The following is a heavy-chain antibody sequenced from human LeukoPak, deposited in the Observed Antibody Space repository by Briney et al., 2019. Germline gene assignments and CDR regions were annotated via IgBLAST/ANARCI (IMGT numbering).Heavy chain of an antibody. J-gene: IGHJ5*02. CDR3: AREINRAVAGTSWFDP. V-gene: IGHV1-46*01. CDR2: INPSGGST. D-gene: IGHD6-19*01. CDR1: GYTFTSYC. Sequence: ASVKVSCKASGYTFTSYCMHWVRQAPGQGLEWMGIINPSGGSTSYAQKFQGRVTMTRDTSTSTVYMELSSLRSEDTAVYYCAREINRAVAGTSWFDPWGQGTLVTVSS.